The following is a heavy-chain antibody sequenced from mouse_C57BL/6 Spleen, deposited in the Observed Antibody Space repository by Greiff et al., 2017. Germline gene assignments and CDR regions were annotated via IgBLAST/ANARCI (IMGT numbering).Heavy chain of an antibody. CDR1: GYTFTSYW. V-gene: IGHV1-64*01. CDR2: IHPNSGST. Sequence: VQLQQPGAELVKPGASVKLSCKASGYTFTSYWMHWVKQRPGQGLEWIGMIHPNSGSTNYNEKFKSKATLTVDKSSSKAYMQLSSLTSEDSAVYYCARSAVGAMDYWGQGTSVTVSS. J-gene: IGHJ4*01. CDR3: ARSAVGAMDY. D-gene: IGHD6-1*01.